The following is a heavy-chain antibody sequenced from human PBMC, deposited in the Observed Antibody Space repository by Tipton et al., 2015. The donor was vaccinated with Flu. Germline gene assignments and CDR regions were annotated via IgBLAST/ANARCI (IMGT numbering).Heavy chain of an antibody. CDR1: GFTFDDYV. J-gene: IGHJ4*02. D-gene: IGHD7-27*01. V-gene: IGHV3-43D*04. CDR2: ISWDGDST. CDR3: ATLTGDDY. Sequence: GSLRLSCAASGFTFDDYVMHWVRQAPGKGLEWVSLISWDGDSTYYADSVKGRFTISRDNSKNSLYLQLNSLRAEDTAIYYCATLTGDDYWGQGILVTVSS.